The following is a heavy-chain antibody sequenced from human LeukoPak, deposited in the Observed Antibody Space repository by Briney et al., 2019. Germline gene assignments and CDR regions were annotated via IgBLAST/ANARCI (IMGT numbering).Heavy chain of an antibody. CDR3: ARGVGWYYGNDY. J-gene: IGHJ4*02. CDR2: LYYSGSN. V-gene: IGHV4-30-4*01. Sequence: SETLSLTCTVSGGSISSGDYYWSWIRQPPGKCLEWIGYLYYSGSNYYHPSLKSRVTISVDTSKTQFSLKLSSVTAAGTAVDCFARGVGWYYGNDYWGQGTLVTVSS. D-gene: IGHD2-15*01. CDR1: GGSISSGDYY.